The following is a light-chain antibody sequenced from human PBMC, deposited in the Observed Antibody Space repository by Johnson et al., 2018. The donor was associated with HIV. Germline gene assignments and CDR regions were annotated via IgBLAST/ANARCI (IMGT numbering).Light chain of an antibody. CDR3: GTWHNSLSTGGV. Sequence: QSVLTQPPSVSAAPGQKVTISCSGSNSNIGNNYVSWYQHLPGTAPKLLIYENNQRPSGIPDRFSGSKSGTSATLGITGLQTGDEADYYCGTWHNSLSTGGVFGTGTKVTVL. CDR2: ENN. J-gene: IGLJ1*01. CDR1: NSNIGNNY. V-gene: IGLV1-51*02.